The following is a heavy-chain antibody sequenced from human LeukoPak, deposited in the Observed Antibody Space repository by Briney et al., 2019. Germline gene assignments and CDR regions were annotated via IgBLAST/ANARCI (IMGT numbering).Heavy chain of an antibody. CDR1: GGSFSGYY. D-gene: IGHD3-10*01. CDR2: INRSGST. CDR3: ASGGAITMVRGVITYFDY. Sequence: SETLSLTCAVYGGSFSGYYWSWIRQPPGRGLEWIGEINRSGSTNYNPSLKSRVTISVDTSKNQFSLKLSSVTAADTAVYYCASGGAITMVRGVITYFDYWGQGTLVTVSS. J-gene: IGHJ4*02. V-gene: IGHV4-34*01.